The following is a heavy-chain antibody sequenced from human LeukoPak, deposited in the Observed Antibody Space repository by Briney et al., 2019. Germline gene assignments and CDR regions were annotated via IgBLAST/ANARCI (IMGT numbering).Heavy chain of an antibody. Sequence: PGGSLRLSCAASGFTFSSNYMSWVRQAPGKGLEWVSVIYSGGSTYYADSVKGRFTISRDNSKNTLYLQMNSLRAEDTAVYYCARSYGVTMVRGVRRYMDVWGKGTTVTISS. V-gene: IGHV3-53*01. D-gene: IGHD3-10*01. J-gene: IGHJ6*03. CDR1: GFTFSSNY. CDR3: ARSYGVTMVRGVRRYMDV. CDR2: IYSGGST.